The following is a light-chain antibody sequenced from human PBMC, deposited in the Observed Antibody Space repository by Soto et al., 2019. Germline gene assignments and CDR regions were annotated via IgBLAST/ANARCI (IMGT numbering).Light chain of an antibody. CDR3: QQYNNWPWT. CDR2: GAS. V-gene: IGKV3-15*01. Sequence: EIVMTQSPATLSVSPGERATLSCRASQSVSSNLAWYQQKPGPAPRLLIYGASTRATGIPARFSGSGSGTEFTLTISSLQSEHFAVYYCQQYNNWPWTFGQGTKVEIQ. J-gene: IGKJ1*01. CDR1: QSVSSN.